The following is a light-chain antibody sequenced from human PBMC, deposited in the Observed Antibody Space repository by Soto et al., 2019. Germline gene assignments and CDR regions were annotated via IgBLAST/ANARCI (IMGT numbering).Light chain of an antibody. Sequence: QSVLTQPPSASGSPGQSVAISCTGTSSDVGGYNYVSWYQQHPGKAPKLMIYEVNKRPSGVPDRFSGSKSGNTASLTVSGLQAEDEDDYYCSSYAGSSNVFGSGPKV. CDR3: SSYAGSSNV. CDR1: SSDVGGYNY. CDR2: EVN. J-gene: IGLJ1*01. V-gene: IGLV2-8*01.